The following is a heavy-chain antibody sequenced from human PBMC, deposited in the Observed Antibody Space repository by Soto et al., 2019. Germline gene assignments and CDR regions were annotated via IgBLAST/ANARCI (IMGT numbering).Heavy chain of an antibody. CDR2: ISYDGSNK. D-gene: IGHD6-19*01. J-gene: IGHJ6*02. Sequence: LRLSCAASGFTFSSYAMHWVRQAPGKGLEWVAVISYDGSNKYYADSVKGRFTISRDNSKNTLYLQMNSLRAEDTAVYYCARDLGIAVAGTVADYYYGMDVWGQGTTVTVSS. CDR1: GFTFSSYA. V-gene: IGHV3-30-3*01. CDR3: ARDLGIAVAGTVADYYYGMDV.